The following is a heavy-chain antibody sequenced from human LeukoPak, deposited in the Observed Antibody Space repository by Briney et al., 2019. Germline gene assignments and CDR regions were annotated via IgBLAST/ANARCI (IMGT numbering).Heavy chain of an antibody. D-gene: IGHD3-22*01. CDR2: INWNGGST. CDR3: ARGDSSGYSSDAFDI. Sequence: PGGSLRLSCVASGFTFDDYGMSWVRQAPGKGLEWVSGINWNGGSTGYADSVKGRFTISRDNAKNSLYLQMNSLRAEDTALYYCARGDSSGYSSDAFDIWGQGTMVTVSS. V-gene: IGHV3-20*04. CDR1: GFTFDDYG. J-gene: IGHJ3*02.